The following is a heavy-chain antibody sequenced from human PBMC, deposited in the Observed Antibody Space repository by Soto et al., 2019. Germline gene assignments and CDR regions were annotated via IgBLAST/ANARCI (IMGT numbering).Heavy chain of an antibody. CDR1: GFTFSNAW. Sequence: EVQLVESGGGLVKPGGSLRLSCAASGFTFSNAWMNWVRQAPGKGLEWVGRIKSKTDGGTTDYAAPVKGRFTISRDDSKNTLYLQMNSLKTEDTAVYYCTTLHDFWRCYSTDYYYGMDVWGQGTTVTVSS. D-gene: IGHD3-3*01. V-gene: IGHV3-15*07. CDR3: TTLHDFWRCYSTDYYYGMDV. CDR2: IKSKTDGGTT. J-gene: IGHJ6*02.